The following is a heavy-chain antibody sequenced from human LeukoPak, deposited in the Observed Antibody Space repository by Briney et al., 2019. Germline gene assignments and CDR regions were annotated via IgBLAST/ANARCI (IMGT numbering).Heavy chain of an antibody. CDR1: GFTFSSYA. D-gene: IGHD6-13*01. CDR2: ISGSGGST. J-gene: IGHJ4*02. V-gene: IGHV3-23*01. CDR3: ATYSSSWYCFDY. Sequence: GGSLRLSCAASGFTFSSYAMSWVRQAPGKGLEWVSAISGSGGSTYHADSVKGRFTISRDNSRNTLYLQMNSLRAEDTAVYYCATYSSSWYCFDYWGQGTLVTVSS.